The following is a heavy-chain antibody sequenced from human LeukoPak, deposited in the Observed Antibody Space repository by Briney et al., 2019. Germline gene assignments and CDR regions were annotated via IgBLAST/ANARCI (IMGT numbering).Heavy chain of an antibody. J-gene: IGHJ6*03. V-gene: IGHV3-48*01. Sequence: GGSLRLSCAASGLTFSSYSMNWVRHAPGKGLEWVTYISSSSSTIYYADCVKGRFTSSRDNAKNSLKLQMNSMRAEDTAVYYCARDRSHGGGYYNYYYYYMDVWGKGTTVTVSS. CDR3: ARDRSHGGGYYNYYYYYMDV. CDR1: GLTFSSYS. CDR2: ISSSSSTI. D-gene: IGHD3-3*01.